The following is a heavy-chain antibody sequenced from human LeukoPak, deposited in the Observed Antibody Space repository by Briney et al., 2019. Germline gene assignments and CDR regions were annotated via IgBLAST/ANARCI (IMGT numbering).Heavy chain of an antibody. CDR2: INPNSGGT. CDR1: GYTFTGYY. D-gene: IGHD3-3*01. Sequence: GASVKVSCKASGYTFTGYYMHWVRQAPGQELEWMGWINPNSGGTNYAQKFQGRVTMTRDTSISTAYMELSRLRSDDTAVYYCARDFAIFGVAEDYWGQGTLVTVSS. V-gene: IGHV1-2*02. J-gene: IGHJ4*02. CDR3: ARDFAIFGVAEDY.